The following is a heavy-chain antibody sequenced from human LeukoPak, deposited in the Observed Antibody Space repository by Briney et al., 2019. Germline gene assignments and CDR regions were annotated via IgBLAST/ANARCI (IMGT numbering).Heavy chain of an antibody. D-gene: IGHD6-19*01. CDR2: INPNSGGT. J-gene: IGHJ4*02. V-gene: IGHV1-2*02. Sequence: ASVKVSCKASGYTFTGYYMHWVRHAPGQGLEWMGWINPNSGGTNYAQKFQGRVTMTRDTSISTAYMGLGRLRSGDTAVYYGARGSSGWYREPSDYWGQGTLVTVSS. CDR1: GYTFTGYY. CDR3: ARGSSGWYREPSDY.